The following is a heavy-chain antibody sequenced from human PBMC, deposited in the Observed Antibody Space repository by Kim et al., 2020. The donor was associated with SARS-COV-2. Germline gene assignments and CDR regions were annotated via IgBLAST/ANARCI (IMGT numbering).Heavy chain of an antibody. J-gene: IGHJ5*02. CDR3: ARRRGWFDP. V-gene: IGHV4-39*01. CDR2: IYYSGST. Sequence: SETLSPTCTVSGGSISSSSYYWGWIRQPPGKGLEWIGSIYYSGSTYYNPSLKSRVTISVDTSKNQFSLKLSSVTAADTAVYYCARRRGWFDPWGQGTLVT. CDR1: GGSISSSSYY.